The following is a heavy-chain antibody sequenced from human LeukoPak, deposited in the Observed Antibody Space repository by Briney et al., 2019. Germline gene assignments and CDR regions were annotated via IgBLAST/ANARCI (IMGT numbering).Heavy chain of an antibody. CDR2: ISSSSSYI. Sequence: GGSLRLSCAASGFTFSSYSMNWVRQAPGKGLEWVSSISSSSSYIYYADSVKGRFTISRDNAKNSLYLQMNSLRAEDTAVYYCARDGYSSGWNGGDYYYGMDVWGQGTTVTVSS. V-gene: IGHV3-21*01. CDR3: ARDGYSSGWNGGDYYYGMDV. CDR1: GFTFSSYS. J-gene: IGHJ6*02. D-gene: IGHD6-19*01.